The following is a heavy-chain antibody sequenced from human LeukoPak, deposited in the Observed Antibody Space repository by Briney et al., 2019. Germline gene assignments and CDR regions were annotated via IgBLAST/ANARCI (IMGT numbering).Heavy chain of an antibody. Sequence: GGSLRLSCAASGFTFSSYAMHWVRQAPGKGLEWVAVISYDGSNKYYADSVKGRFTISRDNSKNTLYLQMNSLRAEDTAVYYCARERGGYYFDYWGQGTLVTVSS. CDR3: ARERGGYYFDY. J-gene: IGHJ4*02. D-gene: IGHD2-15*01. V-gene: IGHV3-30-3*01. CDR1: GFTFSSYA. CDR2: ISYDGSNK.